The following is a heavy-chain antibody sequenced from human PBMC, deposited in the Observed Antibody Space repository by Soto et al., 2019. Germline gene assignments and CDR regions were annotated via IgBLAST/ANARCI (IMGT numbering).Heavy chain of an antibody. CDR1: GYTFTSYG. Sequence: QVQLVQSGAEVKKPGASVKVSCKASGYTFTSYGISWVRQAPGQGLEWMGWISAYNGNTNYAQKLQGRVTMTTDTSTSTAYRELRSLRSADTAVYYCARALVPPIVVVSGGRNRFDPWGQGTLVTVSS. V-gene: IGHV1-18*01. D-gene: IGHD2-21*02. CDR3: ARALVPPIVVVSGGRNRFDP. J-gene: IGHJ5*02. CDR2: ISAYNGNT.